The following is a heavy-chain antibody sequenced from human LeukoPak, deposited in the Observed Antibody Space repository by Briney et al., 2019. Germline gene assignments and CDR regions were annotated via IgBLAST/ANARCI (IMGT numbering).Heavy chain of an antibody. CDR1: GFTFSSYA. CDR3: ARDRLNPKLEWLLPYYFDY. D-gene: IGHD3-3*01. Sequence: QSGGSLRLSCAASGFTFSSYAMHWVRQAPGKGLEWVAVISYDGSNKYYADSVKGRFTISRDNSKNTLYLQMNSLRAEDTAVYYCARDRLNPKLEWLLPYYFDYWGQGTLVTVSS. CDR2: ISYDGSNK. V-gene: IGHV3-30*01. J-gene: IGHJ4*02.